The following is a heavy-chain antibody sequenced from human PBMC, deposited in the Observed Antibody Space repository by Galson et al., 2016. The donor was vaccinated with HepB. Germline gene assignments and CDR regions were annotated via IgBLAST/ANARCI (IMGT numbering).Heavy chain of an antibody. D-gene: IGHD1-26*01. CDR1: GFIFSSYA. V-gene: IGHV3-30*18. J-gene: IGHJ3*01. CDR3: AKRHSGSDYDAAFDV. Sequence: SLRLSCAASGFIFSSYAMHWVRQAPGKGLEWLADISYDGSNIYPADSVKGRFTISRDNSKNMVHLQLNSLRVEDTALYYCAKRHSGSDYDAAFDVWGQGTMVTVSS. CDR2: ISYDGSNI.